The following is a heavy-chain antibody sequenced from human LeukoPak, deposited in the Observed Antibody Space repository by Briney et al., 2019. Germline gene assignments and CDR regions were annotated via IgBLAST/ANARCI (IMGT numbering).Heavy chain of an antibody. Sequence: ASVKVSCKASGYTFTNDDINWVRQATGQGLEWMGWMNPNSGNTGYAQKFQGRVTMTRSTSISTAYMELSSLRSEDTAVYYCARQMIAPPGAEYFQHWGQGTLVTVSS. V-gene: IGHV1-8*01. CDR1: GYTFTNDD. J-gene: IGHJ1*01. CDR3: ARQMIAPPGAEYFQH. D-gene: IGHD3-22*01. CDR2: MNPNSGNT.